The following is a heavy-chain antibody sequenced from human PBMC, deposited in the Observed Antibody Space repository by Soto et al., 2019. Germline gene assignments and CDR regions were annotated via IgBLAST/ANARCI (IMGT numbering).Heavy chain of an antibody. CDR2: IYPGDSDT. J-gene: IGHJ5*02. CDR1: GYSFTSYW. Sequence: PGESLKISCKGSGYSFTSYWIGWVRQMPGKGLEWMGIIYPGDSDTRYSPSFQGQVTISADKSISTAYLQWSSLKASDTAMYYCARLPTTPGGIVVVLFDPWGQGTLVTVSS. D-gene: IGHD3-22*01. V-gene: IGHV5-51*01. CDR3: ARLPTTPGGIVVVLFDP.